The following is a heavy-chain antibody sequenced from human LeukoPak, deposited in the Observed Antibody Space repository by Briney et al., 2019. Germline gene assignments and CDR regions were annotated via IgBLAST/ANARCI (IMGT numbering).Heavy chain of an antibody. J-gene: IGHJ3*02. CDR1: GFTFSSYA. CDR3: ANSASGRGSFRSYAFDI. Sequence: GGSLRLSCAASGFTFSSYAMSWVRQAPGKGLEWVSAISGSGGSTYYADSVKGRFTISRDNSKNTLYLQMNSLRAEDTAVCYCANSASGRGSFRSYAFDIWGQGTMVTVSS. D-gene: IGHD2-15*01. CDR2: ISGSGGST. V-gene: IGHV3-23*01.